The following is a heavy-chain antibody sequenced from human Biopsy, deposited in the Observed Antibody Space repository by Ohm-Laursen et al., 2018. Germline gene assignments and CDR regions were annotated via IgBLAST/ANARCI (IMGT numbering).Heavy chain of an antibody. Sequence: TLSLTCTVSGGSISSGTHYWSWIRQHPGKGLEWIGYMYYSGSINYNPSLKSRVTISVDAPKNQFSLKLTSVTAADTAVYYCASRVINRGGYYYYDMDVWGQGMTVTVSS. D-gene: IGHD1-14*01. V-gene: IGHV4-31*03. CDR1: GGSISSGTHY. CDR2: MYYSGSI. J-gene: IGHJ6*02. CDR3: ASRVINRGGYYYYDMDV.